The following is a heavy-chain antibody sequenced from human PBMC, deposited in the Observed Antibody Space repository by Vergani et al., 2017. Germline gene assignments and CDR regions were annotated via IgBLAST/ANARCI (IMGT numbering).Heavy chain of an antibody. Sequence: QVHLQESGPGVVKPSDTLSLTCTVSGGSMSDFYWTWIRQPAGRGLEWIGRIYPNGNGNYNESLRSRLTMSIDTSRSQFSLSLSSVPAADTAVYYCARGNCCVNCPKYNWLAPWGRGILVTVSS. V-gene: IGHV4-4*07. CDR2: IYPNGNG. D-gene: IGHD2-15*01. CDR3: ARGNCCVNCPKYNWLAP. J-gene: IGHJ5*02. CDR1: GGSMSDFY.